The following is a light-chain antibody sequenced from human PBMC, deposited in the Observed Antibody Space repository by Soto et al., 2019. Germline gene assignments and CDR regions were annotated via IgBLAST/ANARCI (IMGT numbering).Light chain of an antibody. CDR1: SSDVGGYNY. Sequence: QSALTQPASVSGSPGQSITISCTGTSSDVGGYNYVSWYQQHPGKAPKLIIYEVSHRPSGVSNRFSGSKSGNTASLTISGLHAEDEADHSCNSYTSESTGVVGTGTKVTVL. CDR2: EVS. CDR3: NSYTSESTGV. J-gene: IGLJ1*01. V-gene: IGLV2-14*01.